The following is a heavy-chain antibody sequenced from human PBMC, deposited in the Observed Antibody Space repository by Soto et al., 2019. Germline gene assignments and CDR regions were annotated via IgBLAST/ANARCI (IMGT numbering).Heavy chain of an antibody. CDR2: IHYSRGT. D-gene: IGHD3-10*01. V-gene: IGHV4-30-4*01. CDR1: GGSISSVDYY. J-gene: IGHJ6*02. CDR3: ARVWLQWFGVHLYYYYGMDV. Sequence: PSETLSLTCTVSGGSISSVDYYWSWIRQPPGQGLEWFGHIHYSRGTDYNPSLKSRLTVSLATSKNLFSLKLSSVTVADTAVYYCARVWLQWFGVHLYYYYGMDVWGQGTTVTVSS.